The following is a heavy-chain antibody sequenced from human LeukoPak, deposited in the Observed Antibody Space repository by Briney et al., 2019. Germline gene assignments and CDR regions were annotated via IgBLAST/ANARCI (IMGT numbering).Heavy chain of an antibody. V-gene: IGHV3-7*05. CDR2: INQDGSET. CDR3: VRGFDGYFGFDL. CDR1: GFTFSTYW. J-gene: IGHJ3*01. Sequence: GGSLRLSCAASGFTFSTYWMSWVRLAPAKGLEWVANINQDGSETFYVDSVKGRFTISRDNGKNSMFVQMDSLRAEDTAVYYCVRGFDGYFGFDLWGQGTMVTVSS. D-gene: IGHD5-24*01.